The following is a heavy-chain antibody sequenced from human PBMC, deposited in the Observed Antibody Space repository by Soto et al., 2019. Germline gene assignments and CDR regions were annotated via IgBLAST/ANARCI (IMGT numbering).Heavy chain of an antibody. V-gene: IGHV3-21*01. CDR1: GFSFDYFG. D-gene: IGHD6-19*01. CDR2: ISSSASYI. J-gene: IGHJ6*02. Sequence: EVQLVESGGGLVKSGGSLTLSCAASGFSFDYFGMTWVRQAPGKGLKWVSFISSSASYIYYADSVKGRFTVSRDNAKKSLNLQMNSLRGDDTAVYFCAKGYEVSPPVASAWYSNYFYGVDVWGRGTTVTVSS. CDR3: AKGYEVSPPVASAWYSNYFYGVDV.